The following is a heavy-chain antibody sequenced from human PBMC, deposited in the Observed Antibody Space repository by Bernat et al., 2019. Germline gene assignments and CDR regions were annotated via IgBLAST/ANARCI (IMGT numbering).Heavy chain of an antibody. CDR2: IWYDGSNK. CDR1: GFTFSSYG. Sequence: QVQLVESGGGVVQPGRSLRLSCAASGFTFSSYGMHWVRQAPGKGLEWVAGIWYDGSNKYYADSVKGRFTISRDNSKNTLYLQMNSLRAEDTAVYYCARDGYGDYSTFDYWGQGTLVTVSS. CDR3: ARDGYGDYSTFDY. J-gene: IGHJ4*02. D-gene: IGHD4-17*01. V-gene: IGHV3-33*01.